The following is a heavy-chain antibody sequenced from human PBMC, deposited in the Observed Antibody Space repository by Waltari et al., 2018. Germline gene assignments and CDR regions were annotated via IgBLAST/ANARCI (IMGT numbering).Heavy chain of an antibody. V-gene: IGHV3-48*04. CDR3: TRSLTSGRGAFDI. Sequence: EVQLVESGGGLEQPGGSLRLSCAASGFIFSSYSINWVRQAPGKGVGWGSYIRSKSNGIYYDGSVKGRLTISRDNAKNSLYLQMNSLRAEDTAVYYCTRSLTSGRGAFDIWGQGTKVTVSS. CDR2: IRSKSNGI. CDR1: GFIFSSYS. D-gene: IGHD2-15*01. J-gene: IGHJ3*02.